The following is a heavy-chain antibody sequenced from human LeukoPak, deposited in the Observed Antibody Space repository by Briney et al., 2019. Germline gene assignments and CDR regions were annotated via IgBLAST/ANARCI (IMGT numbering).Heavy chain of an antibody. Sequence: SETLSLTCTVSGGSISSYYWSWIRQPPGKGLEWIGYIYTSGSTNYNPSLKSRVTISVDTSKNQFPLKLSSVTAADTAVYYCARHWELLEGDYYYYYMDVWGKGTTVTVSS. J-gene: IGHJ6*03. V-gene: IGHV4-4*09. D-gene: IGHD1-26*01. CDR1: GGSISSYY. CDR2: IYTSGST. CDR3: ARHWELLEGDYYYYYMDV.